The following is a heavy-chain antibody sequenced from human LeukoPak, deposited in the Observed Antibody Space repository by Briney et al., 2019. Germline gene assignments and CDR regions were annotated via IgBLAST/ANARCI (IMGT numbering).Heavy chain of an antibody. Sequence: KPSETLSLTCAVSGCSISSGYYWGWIRQPPGKGLEWIGSIYHSGGTYYNPSLKSRVTISVDTSKNQFSLKLSSVTAADTAVYYCARVAWSGYYWFDPWGQGTLVTVSS. D-gene: IGHD3-3*01. CDR3: ARVAWSGYYWFDP. CDR2: IYHSGGT. V-gene: IGHV4-38-2*01. J-gene: IGHJ5*02. CDR1: GCSISSGYY.